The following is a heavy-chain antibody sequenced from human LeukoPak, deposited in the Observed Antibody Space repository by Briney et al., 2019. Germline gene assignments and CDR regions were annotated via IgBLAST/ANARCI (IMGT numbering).Heavy chain of an antibody. V-gene: IGHV1-2*02. CDR3: ARDVKFTAYCGGDCYGPPVY. D-gene: IGHD2-21*02. CDR2: INPNSGGT. CDR1: GYTFTDYY. J-gene: IGHJ4*02. Sequence: ASVKVSCKASGYTFTDYYMHWVRQAPGQGLEWMGWINPNSGGTNYAQKLQGRVTMTTDTSTSTAYMELRSLRSDDTAVYYCARDVKFTAYCGGDCYGPPVYWGQGTLVTVSS.